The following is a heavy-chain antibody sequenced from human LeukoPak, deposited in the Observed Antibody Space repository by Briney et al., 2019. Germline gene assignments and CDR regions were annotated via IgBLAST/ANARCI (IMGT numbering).Heavy chain of an antibody. CDR2: ILYTGST. Sequence: SETLSLTCTVSGGSLSRTSYYWGWIRQPPGKGLEWIGVILYTGSTIYNPSLESRVTISVDTSKNQFSPPSPPPTAPPPPPHSRARQVYIAATEPDYWGQGTLVTVSS. D-gene: IGHD6-13*01. CDR1: GGSLSRTSYY. CDR3: ARQVYIAATEPDY. J-gene: IGHJ4*02. V-gene: IGHV4-39*01.